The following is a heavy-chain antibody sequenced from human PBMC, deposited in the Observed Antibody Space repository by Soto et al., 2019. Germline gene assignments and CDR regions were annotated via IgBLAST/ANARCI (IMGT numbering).Heavy chain of an antibody. CDR3: AKLGMTTAIGNWYFDL. CDR2: ISGSGGST. CDR1: GFTFSSYA. Sequence: EVQLLESGGGLVQPGGSLRLSCAASGFTFSSYAMSWVRQAPGKGLEWVSAISGSGGSTYYADSVKGRFTISRDNSKNTLYLQMNSLRAEHTAVYYCAKLGMTTAIGNWYFDLWGRGTLVTVSS. D-gene: IGHD4-17*01. J-gene: IGHJ2*01. V-gene: IGHV3-23*01.